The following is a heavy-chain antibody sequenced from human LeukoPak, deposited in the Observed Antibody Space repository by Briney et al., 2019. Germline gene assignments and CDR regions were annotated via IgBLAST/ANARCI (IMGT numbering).Heavy chain of an antibody. CDR1: GFTFSSYA. D-gene: IGHD3-22*01. CDR2: ISGSGGST. CDR3: AKDHDYYDSSGYYHPFDY. J-gene: IGHJ4*02. Sequence: PGGSLRLSCAASGFTFSSYAMSWVRQAPGKGLEWVSAISGSGGSTYYADSVKGRFTTSRDNSKNTLYLQMNSLRAEDTAVYYCAKDHDYYDSSGYYHPFDYWGQGTLVTVSS. V-gene: IGHV3-23*01.